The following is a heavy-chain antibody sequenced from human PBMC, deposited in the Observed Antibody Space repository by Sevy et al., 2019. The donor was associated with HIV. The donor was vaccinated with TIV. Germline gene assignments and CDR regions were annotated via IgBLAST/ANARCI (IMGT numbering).Heavy chain of an antibody. D-gene: IGHD2-21*02. J-gene: IGHJ3*02. CDR3: ARVSGDEKRAFDI. Sequence: GGSLRLSCAASGFTFSSYSMNWVRQAPGKGLEWVSSISSSSSYIYYADSVKGRFTISRDNAKNSLYLQMNSLRAEDTAEYYCARVSGDEKRAFDIWGQGTMVTVSS. V-gene: IGHV3-21*01. CDR1: GFTFSSYS. CDR2: ISSSSSYI.